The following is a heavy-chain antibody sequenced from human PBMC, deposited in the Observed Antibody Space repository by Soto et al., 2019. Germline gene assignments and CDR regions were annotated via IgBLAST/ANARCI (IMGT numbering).Heavy chain of an antibody. Sequence: PSETLSLTCTVSGGSISSYYWSWIRQPPGKGLEWIGYIYYSGSTDYNPSLKSRVTISVDTSKNQFSLKLGSVTAADTAVYYCASLRDTSSWYYAYWGQGTLVTVSS. CDR2: IYYSGST. CDR1: GGSISSYY. D-gene: IGHD6-13*01. CDR3: ASLRDTSSWYYAY. J-gene: IGHJ4*02. V-gene: IGHV4-59*08.